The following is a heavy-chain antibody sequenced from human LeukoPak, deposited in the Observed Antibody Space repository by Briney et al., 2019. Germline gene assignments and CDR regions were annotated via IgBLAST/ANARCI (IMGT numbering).Heavy chain of an antibody. CDR1: GGSISSGGYY. CDR3: ARGDSGSYVFDY. CDR2: IYYSGST. Sequence: SETLSLTCTVSGGSISSGGYYWSWIRQHPGKGLEWIGYIYYSGSTYYNPSLKSRVTISVDTSKNQFSLKLSSVTAADTAVYYCARGDSGSYVFDYWGQGTLVTVSS. D-gene: IGHD1-26*01. V-gene: IGHV4-31*03. J-gene: IGHJ4*02.